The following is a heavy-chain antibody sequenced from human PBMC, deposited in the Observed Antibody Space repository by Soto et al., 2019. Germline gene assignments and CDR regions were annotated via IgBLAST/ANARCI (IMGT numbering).Heavy chain of an antibody. Sequence: QVQLQESGPGLVKPSRTLSLTCAVSGGSIRSNNWWSWVRQPPGKGLEWIGEIFHSGSTNYNPSLKTRVTISVDKSNNQCSLKLSSVTAADTAVYYCARVFSGSYSDYWCQGTLVTVSS. D-gene: IGHD1-26*01. J-gene: IGHJ4*02. CDR1: GGSIRSNNW. V-gene: IGHV4-4*02. CDR2: IFHSGST. CDR3: ARVFSGSYSDY.